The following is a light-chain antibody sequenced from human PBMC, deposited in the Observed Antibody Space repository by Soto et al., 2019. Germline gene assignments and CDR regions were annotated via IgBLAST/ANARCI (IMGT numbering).Light chain of an antibody. Sequence: QSVLTQSSSASASLGSSVKLTCTLSSGHSSYIIAWHQQQPGKAPRYLMKLESSGSYNKGSGVPDRFSGSSSGADRYLTISHLQSEDEADYYCETWDSNTRVFGGGTQLTVL. V-gene: IGLV4-60*03. CDR3: ETWDSNTRV. CDR2: LESSGSY. J-gene: IGLJ3*02. CDR1: SGHSSYI.